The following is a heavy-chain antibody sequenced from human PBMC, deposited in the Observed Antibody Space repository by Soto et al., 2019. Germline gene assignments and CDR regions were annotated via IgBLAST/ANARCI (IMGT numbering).Heavy chain of an antibody. D-gene: IGHD3-10*01. CDR1: GGSFSGYY. Sequence: PSETLSLTCAVYGGSFSGYYWNWIRQPPGKGLEWIGEINHSGSTNYNPSLKTRVTVSVDTSKNQFSLKLRSVTAADTAVYYCARTGIQRYYYASGSYPWFDPWGQGTLVPVYS. V-gene: IGHV4-34*01. J-gene: IGHJ5*02. CDR3: ARTGIQRYYYASGSYPWFDP. CDR2: INHSGST.